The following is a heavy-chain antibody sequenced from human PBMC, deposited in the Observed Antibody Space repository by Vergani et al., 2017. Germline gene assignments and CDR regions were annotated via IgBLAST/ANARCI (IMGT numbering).Heavy chain of an antibody. CDR2: ISGSGGNT. CDR3: ARARCIDTCYVSNWLDS. CDR1: GFTFSSYA. D-gene: IGHD5/OR15-5a*01. J-gene: IGHJ5*01. Sequence: EVQLLESGGNLIQPGGSLRLSCGASGFTFSSYAMTWVRLAPGKGLQWVSAISGSGGNTFYTDSVKGRFTISRDNAQNTLYLQMNSLRVEDTGVYYCARARCIDTCYVSNWLDSWGQGTMVTVSS. V-gene: IGHV3-23*01.